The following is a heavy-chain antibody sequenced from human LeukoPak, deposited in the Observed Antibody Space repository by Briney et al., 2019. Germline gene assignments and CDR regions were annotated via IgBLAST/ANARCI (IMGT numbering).Heavy chain of an antibody. CDR2: IRYSGTT. Sequence: SETLSLTCTVSGFSISSYYWTWVRQPPGKGLEWMGFIRYSGTTNHNPSLESRVTMSVDTSKNEFSLNLSSVTAADTAVYYCARERRVGDGSGSYYSYYFDYWGQGTLVTVSS. J-gene: IGHJ4*02. D-gene: IGHD3-10*01. CDR3: ARERRVGDGSGSYYSYYFDY. CDR1: GFSISSYY. V-gene: IGHV4-59*01.